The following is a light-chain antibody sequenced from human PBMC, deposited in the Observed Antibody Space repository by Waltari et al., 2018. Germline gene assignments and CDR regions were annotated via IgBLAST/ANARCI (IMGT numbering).Light chain of an antibody. V-gene: IGLV1-47*01. CDR2: KND. CDR1: TSNIGNNY. J-gene: IGLJ2*01. CDR3: AAWDYSVSGLA. Sequence: QSVLTQAPSVSATPGQSVTISCSGHTSNIGNNYVCWYQHLPGTAPKLLIIKNDQRPSGVPDRFSASKSGTSASLAISGLRSEDGADYYCAAWDYSVSGLAFDGGTKVTVL.